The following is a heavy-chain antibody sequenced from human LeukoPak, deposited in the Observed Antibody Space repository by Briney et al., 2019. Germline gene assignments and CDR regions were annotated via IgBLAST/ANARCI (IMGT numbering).Heavy chain of an antibody. J-gene: IGHJ4*02. CDR3: VTWGVEAGMDH. Sequence: GGSLRLSCEVSGFASGFTFEYCWMGCVRRAPGKGLEWVANVNPDGSDTYYVDSVKGRFTIPRDNAKKSMFLQMNSLRAEDTAVYYCVTWGVEAGMDHWGPGTLVTVSS. CDR2: VNPDGSDT. D-gene: IGHD6-13*01. V-gene: IGHV3-7*01. CDR1: GFASGFTFEYCW.